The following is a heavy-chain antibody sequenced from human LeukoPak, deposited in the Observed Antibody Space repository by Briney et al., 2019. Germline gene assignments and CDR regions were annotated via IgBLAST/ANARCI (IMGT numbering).Heavy chain of an antibody. CDR2: ISTYNGNT. CDR3: ARVSSGYDDY. V-gene: IGHV1-18*01. Sequence: VASVKVSCKASGYTFTNNGISWVRQAPGQGVEWMGWISTYNGNTNYAQKFQGRVTMTTDTPTSTAYMELRSLTSDDTAVYYCARVSSGYDDYWGKGTLVIVSS. CDR1: GYTFTNNG. J-gene: IGHJ4*02. D-gene: IGHD3-22*01.